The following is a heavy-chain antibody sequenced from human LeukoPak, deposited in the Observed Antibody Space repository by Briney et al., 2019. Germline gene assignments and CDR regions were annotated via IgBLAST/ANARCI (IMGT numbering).Heavy chain of an antibody. Sequence: GGSLRLSCAASGFTFSSYWMSWVRQAPGKGLEWVANIKQDGSEKYYADSVKGRFTIPRDNAKNSLYLQMNSLRAEDTAVYYCARLSAGHVLLDYWGQGTLVTVSS. CDR3: ARLSAGHVLLDY. CDR1: GFTFSSYW. J-gene: IGHJ4*02. V-gene: IGHV3-7*01. CDR2: IKQDGSEK. D-gene: IGHD6-19*01.